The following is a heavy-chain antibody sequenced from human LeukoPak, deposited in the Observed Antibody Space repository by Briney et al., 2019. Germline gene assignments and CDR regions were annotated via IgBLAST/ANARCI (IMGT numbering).Heavy chain of an antibody. Sequence: KSGGSLRLSCTASGFTFGDYSMTWFRQAPGKGLEWVSFIRNKASGWTTEHAASVRGRFTTSRDDSKSVAYLQMNSLKTEDTALYYCTRDRIMTDFWGQGTLVTVSS. V-gene: IGHV3-49*05. CDR1: GFTFGDYS. J-gene: IGHJ4*02. CDR2: IRNKASGWTT. CDR3: TRDRIMTDF. D-gene: IGHD2-15*01.